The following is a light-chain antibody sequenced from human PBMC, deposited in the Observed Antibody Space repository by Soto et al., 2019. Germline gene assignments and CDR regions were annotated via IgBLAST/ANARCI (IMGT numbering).Light chain of an antibody. CDR3: QQYGSSPWT. Sequence: EIVLTQSPGTLSLSPGERATLSCRASQRVSSSFLAWYQQKPGQAPRVLISGASSRATGIPDRFSGSGSGTDFTLTISRLEPEDFALYYCQQYGSSPWTFGQGTKVEIK. CDR1: QRVSSSF. CDR2: GAS. V-gene: IGKV3-20*01. J-gene: IGKJ1*01.